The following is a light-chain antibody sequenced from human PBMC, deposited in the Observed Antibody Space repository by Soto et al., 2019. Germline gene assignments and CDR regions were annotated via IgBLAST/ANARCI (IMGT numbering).Light chain of an antibody. Sequence: QSALTQPASVSGSPGQSITISCTGTSSDVGGYNYLSWYQQHPGKAPKLMIYEVSNRPSGVSNRFSGSKSGNTASLTISGLQAEDEAAYYCSSYTSSSTLVFGTGTKVTVL. CDR3: SSYTSSSTLV. J-gene: IGLJ1*01. CDR2: EVS. V-gene: IGLV2-14*01. CDR1: SSDVGGYNY.